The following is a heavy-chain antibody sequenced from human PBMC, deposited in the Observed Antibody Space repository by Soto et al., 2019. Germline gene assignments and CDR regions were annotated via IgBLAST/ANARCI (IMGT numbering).Heavy chain of an antibody. D-gene: IGHD2-8*01. J-gene: IGHJ4*02. CDR1: GFTFSSYW. Sequence: GSLRLSCAASGFTFSSYWMSWVRQAPGKGLEWVANIKQDGSEKYYVDSVKGRFTISRDNAKNSLYLQMNSLRAEDTAVYYCARGPPRRIHLMATFDPFDYWGQGTLVTVSS. CDR2: IKQDGSEK. V-gene: IGHV3-7*05. CDR3: ARGPPRRIHLMATFDPFDY.